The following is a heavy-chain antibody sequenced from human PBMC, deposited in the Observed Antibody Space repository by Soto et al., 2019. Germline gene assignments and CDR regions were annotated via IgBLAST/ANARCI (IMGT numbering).Heavy chain of an antibody. J-gene: IGHJ6*02. V-gene: IGHV3-30-3*01. CDR3: ARDLEGIAAAGTNYYYYYGMDV. CDR1: GFTFSSYA. CDR2: ISYDGSNK. Sequence: QVQLVESGGGVVQPGRSLRLSCAASGFTFSSYAMHWVRQAPGKGLEWVAVISYDGSNKYYADSVKGRFTISRDNSKNTLYLQMNSRRAEDTAVYYCARDLEGIAAAGTNYYYYYGMDVWGQGTTVTVSS. D-gene: IGHD6-13*01.